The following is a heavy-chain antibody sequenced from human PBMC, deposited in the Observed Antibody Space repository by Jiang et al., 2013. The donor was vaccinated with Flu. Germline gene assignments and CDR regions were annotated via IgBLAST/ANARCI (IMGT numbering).Heavy chain of an antibody. CDR3: AKDGAHYYDSSGYSN. CDR1: G. V-gene: IGHV3-30*02. Sequence: GMHWVRPRLQGKGRGVVAFIRYDGSNKYYADSVKGRFTISRDNSKNTLYLQMNSLRAEDTAVYYCAKDGAHYYDSSGYSNWGQGTLVTVSS. CDR2: IRYDGSNK. D-gene: IGHD3-22*01. J-gene: IGHJ4*02.